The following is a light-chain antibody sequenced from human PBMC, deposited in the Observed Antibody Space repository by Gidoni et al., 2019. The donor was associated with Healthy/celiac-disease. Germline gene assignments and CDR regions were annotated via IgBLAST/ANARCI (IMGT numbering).Light chain of an antibody. CDR2: GAS. J-gene: IGKJ1*01. Sequence: DIVLTQSPGTLSLSPGERATLSCRASQSVSSSYLAWYQQKPGQAPRLLIYGASSRATGFPDRFSGSGSGTDFTLTISRLEPEDFAVYYWQQYGSSPWTFGQGTKVE. V-gene: IGKV3-20*01. CDR3: QQYGSSPWT. CDR1: QSVSSSY.